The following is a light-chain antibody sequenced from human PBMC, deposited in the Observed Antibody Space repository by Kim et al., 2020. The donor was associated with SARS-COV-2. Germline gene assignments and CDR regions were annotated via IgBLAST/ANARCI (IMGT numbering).Light chain of an antibody. CDR3: QQSYTFPNA. CDR1: QDIRSD. V-gene: IGKV1-8*01. J-gene: IGKJ2*01. Sequence: AATGARATITCPATQDIRSDLAWYQQKPGQAPKLMIYAASPLQSGIPSRFRGHGSGTNFSLTISCLQSEDFATYYCQQSYTFPNAFGQGPKLEI. CDR2: AAS.